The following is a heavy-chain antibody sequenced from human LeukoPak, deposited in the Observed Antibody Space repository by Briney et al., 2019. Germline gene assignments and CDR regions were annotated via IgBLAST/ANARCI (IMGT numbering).Heavy chain of an antibody. Sequence: PGGSLRLSCAASGFTVSNMYMTWVRQAPGKGLEWVSLIYGDGRTSYADSVKGRCTISRDNSKNTLDLQVNSLRVEDTAVYYCAKERGLYVDTAASDYWGQGSLVTVSS. CDR1: GFTVSNMY. J-gene: IGHJ4*02. D-gene: IGHD5-18*01. CDR2: IYGDGRT. V-gene: IGHV3-53*01. CDR3: AKERGLYVDTAASDY.